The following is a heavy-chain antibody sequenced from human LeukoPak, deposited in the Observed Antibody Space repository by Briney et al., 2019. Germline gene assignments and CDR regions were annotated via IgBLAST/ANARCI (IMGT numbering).Heavy chain of an antibody. CDR3: GSDVEQWLVRGGAFDI. J-gene: IGHJ3*02. D-gene: IGHD6-19*01. CDR2: ISYDGSQK. CDR1: GFRFSDDT. Sequence: QPGRSLRLSCAASGFRFSDDTMHWIRQSPGKGLEWVAVISYDGSQKYVADSMKGRSTISRDNSKSTLYLQMNSLRPEDTAVYYCGSDVEQWLVRGGAFDIWGQGTMVTVSS. V-gene: IGHV3-30-3*01.